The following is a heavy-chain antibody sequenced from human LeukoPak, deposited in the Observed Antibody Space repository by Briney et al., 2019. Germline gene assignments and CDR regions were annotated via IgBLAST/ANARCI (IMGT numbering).Heavy chain of an antibody. CDR3: AQEGLSSNAFDI. CDR1: GFTFSDYY. J-gene: IGHJ3*02. V-gene: IGHV3-11*01. Sequence: GGSLRLSCAASGFTFSDYYMSWIRQAPGKGLEWVSYISSSGSTIYYADSVKGRFTLSRDNAKNSLYLQMNSLRAEDTAVYYCAQEGLSSNAFDIWGQGTMVTVSS. CDR2: ISSSGSTI.